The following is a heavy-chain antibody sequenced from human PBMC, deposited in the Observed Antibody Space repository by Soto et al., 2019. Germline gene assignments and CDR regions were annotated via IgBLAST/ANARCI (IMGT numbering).Heavy chain of an antibody. D-gene: IGHD3-16*02. CDR1: GYTFNSHG. CDR2: ISTYNGKT. J-gene: IGHJ3*02. V-gene: IGHV1-18*01. CDR3: ARLLTEGVTYREDAFDI. Sequence: ASVKISCKASGYTFNSHGFSWVRQAPGQGLEWMGWISTYNGKTDYAEKFQGRVTMTADTRTNTGYMELRSLRSDDTAVYYCARLLTEGVTYREDAFDIWGQGTKVTVS.